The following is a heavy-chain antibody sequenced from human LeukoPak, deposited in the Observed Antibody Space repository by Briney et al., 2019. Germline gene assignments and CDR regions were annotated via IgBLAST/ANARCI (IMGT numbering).Heavy chain of an antibody. J-gene: IGHJ6*02. V-gene: IGHV4-59*08. CDR3: ARLTTSITMVRGVIHYGMDV. D-gene: IGHD3-10*01. CDR2: IYYSGST. Sequence: SETLSLTCTVSGGSISSYYWSWIRQPPGKGLEWIGYIYYSGSTNYNPSLKSRVTISVDTSKNQFSLKLSSVTAADTAVYYCARLTTSITMVRGVIHYGMDVWGQGTTVTVSS. CDR1: GGSISSYY.